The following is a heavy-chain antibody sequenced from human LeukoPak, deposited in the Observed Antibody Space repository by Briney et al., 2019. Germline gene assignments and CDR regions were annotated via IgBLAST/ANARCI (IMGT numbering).Heavy chain of an antibody. CDR1: GYSFTSYW. Sequence: GESLKISCKGSGYSFTSYWIGCGRQMRGQRLKWMGIIYPGDSDTRYSPSFQGQVTISADKSISTAYLQWSSLKASDTAMYYCARQLETYYYDSSGYYPGYWGQGTLVTVSS. CDR2: IYPGDSDT. J-gene: IGHJ4*02. CDR3: ARQLETYYYDSSGYYPGY. D-gene: IGHD3-22*01. V-gene: IGHV5-51*01.